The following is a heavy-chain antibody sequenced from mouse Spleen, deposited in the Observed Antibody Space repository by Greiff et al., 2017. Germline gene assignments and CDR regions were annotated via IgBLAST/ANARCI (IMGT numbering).Heavy chain of an antibody. V-gene: IGHV1-18*01. J-gene: IGHJ2*01. CDR3: ARSYYDYDWALDY. CDR1: GYTFTDYN. Sequence: EVQLQQSGPELVKPGASVKIPCKASGYTFTDYNMDWVKQSHGKSLEWIGDINPNNGGTIYNQKFKGKATLTVDKSSSTAYMELRSLTSEDTAVYYCARSYYDYDWALDYWGQGTTLTVSS. D-gene: IGHD2-4*01. CDR2: INPNNGGT.